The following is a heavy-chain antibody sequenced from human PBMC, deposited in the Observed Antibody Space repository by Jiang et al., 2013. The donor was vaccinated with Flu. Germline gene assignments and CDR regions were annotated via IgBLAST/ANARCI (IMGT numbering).Heavy chain of an antibody. V-gene: IGHV4-34*01. D-gene: IGHD2-21*02. CDR2: INHSGST. Sequence: GSGLVKPSETLSLTCAVYGGSFSGYYWSWIRQPPGKGLEWIGEINHSGSTNYNPSLKSRVTISVDTSKNQFSLKLSSVTAADTAVYYCATHIPYCGGDCYSDAFDIWGQ. J-gene: IGHJ3*02. CDR1: GGSFSGYY. CDR3: ATHIPYCGGDCYSDAFDI.